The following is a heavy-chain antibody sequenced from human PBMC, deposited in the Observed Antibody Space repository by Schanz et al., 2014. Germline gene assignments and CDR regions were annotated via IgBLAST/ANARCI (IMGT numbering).Heavy chain of an antibody. CDR2: IKHDGSVK. Sequence: EVQLVESGGGWVQPGGSLRLSCAASGFIFGSSVMAWVRQAPGKGPEWVANIKHDGSVKDYVDSVEGRFTISRDNAKNSLYLQMNSLRAEDTAVYHCVSSGSYSSYAFWGQGTLVTVSS. J-gene: IGHJ4*02. CDR1: GFIFGSSV. V-gene: IGHV3-7*01. CDR3: VSSGSYSSYAF. D-gene: IGHD3-10*01.